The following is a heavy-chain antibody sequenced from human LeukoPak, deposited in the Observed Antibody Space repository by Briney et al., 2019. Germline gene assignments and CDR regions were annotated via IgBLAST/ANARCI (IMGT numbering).Heavy chain of an antibody. V-gene: IGHV4-38-2*02. J-gene: IGHJ4*02. CDR3: ARGRSWYYFDY. D-gene: IGHD6-13*01. CDR1: GYSISSGYY. Sequence: PSETLSLTCTVSGYSISSGYYWGWIRQPPGKGLEWIGSIYHSGSTYYNPSLKSRVTISVDTSKNQFSLKLSSVTAADTAVYYCARGRSWYYFDYWGQGTLVTVSS. CDR2: IYHSGST.